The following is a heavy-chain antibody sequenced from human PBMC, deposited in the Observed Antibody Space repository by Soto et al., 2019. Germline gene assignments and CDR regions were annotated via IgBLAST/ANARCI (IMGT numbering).Heavy chain of an antibody. CDR3: AGPYCSGGSSYGEFDY. J-gene: IGHJ4*02. CDR1: GGSISSYY. Sequence: SETLSLTCTVSGGSISSYYWSWIRQPPGKGLEWIGYIYYSGSTNYNPSLKSRVTISVDTSKNQFSLKLSSVTAADTAVYYCAGPYCSGGSSYGEFDYWGQGTRVTVSS. D-gene: IGHD2-15*01. CDR2: IYYSGST. V-gene: IGHV4-59*01.